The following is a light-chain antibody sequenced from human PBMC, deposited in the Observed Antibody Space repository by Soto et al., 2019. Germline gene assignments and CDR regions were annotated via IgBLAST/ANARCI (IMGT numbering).Light chain of an antibody. CDR1: QDIGLF. CDR2: GSS. Sequence: DIQLTQSPSFLSASVGDRVSMTCRASQDIGLFLAWYQQIPGQAPRLLMYGSSRLENGVPSRFSGSESGTEFTLTVSSLQPEDFGTYYCQQLKSYPLSFGGGSKVDIK. J-gene: IGKJ4*01. CDR3: QQLKSYPLS. V-gene: IGKV1-9*01.